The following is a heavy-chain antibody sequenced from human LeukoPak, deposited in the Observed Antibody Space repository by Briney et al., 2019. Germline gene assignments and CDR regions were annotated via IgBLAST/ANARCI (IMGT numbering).Heavy chain of an antibody. CDR1: GFTFSSYA. V-gene: IGHV3-23*01. Sequence: AGSLTLSCAASGFTFSSYAMSWVRQAPGRGLEWVSVITNNGDRTYYADSVKGRFTISRDNSKNTLYLQMNSVRAEDTALYYCAKDIQGIAVAGYDYWGQGILVTVSS. D-gene: IGHD6-19*01. CDR3: AKDIQGIAVAGYDY. CDR2: ITNNGDRT. J-gene: IGHJ4*02.